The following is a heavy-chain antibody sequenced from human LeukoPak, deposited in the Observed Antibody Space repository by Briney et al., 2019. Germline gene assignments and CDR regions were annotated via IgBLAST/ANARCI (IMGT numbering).Heavy chain of an antibody. Sequence: GGSLRLSCAASGFTVSSNYMSWVRQAPGKGLEWVSVIYSGGSTYYADSVKGRFTISRGNSKNTLYLQMNSLRAEDTAVYYCARESRDFDFFDPWGQGTLVTVSS. J-gene: IGHJ5*02. CDR1: GFTVSSNY. D-gene: IGHD3-9*01. CDR2: IYSGGST. V-gene: IGHV3-66*01. CDR3: ARESRDFDFFDP.